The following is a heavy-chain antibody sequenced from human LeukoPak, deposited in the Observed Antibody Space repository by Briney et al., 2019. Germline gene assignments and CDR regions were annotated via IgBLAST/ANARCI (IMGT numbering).Heavy chain of an antibody. Sequence: ASEKVSCKASGYTFTSYDINWVRQATGQGLEWMGWMNPNSGNTGYAQKFQGRVTMTRNTSISTAYMELSSLRSEDTAVYYCAIHGFASGGGPTTNYWGQGTLVTVSS. CDR2: MNPNSGNT. CDR1: GYTFTSYD. D-gene: IGHD1-1*01. J-gene: IGHJ4*02. V-gene: IGHV1-8*01. CDR3: AIHGFASGGGPTTNY.